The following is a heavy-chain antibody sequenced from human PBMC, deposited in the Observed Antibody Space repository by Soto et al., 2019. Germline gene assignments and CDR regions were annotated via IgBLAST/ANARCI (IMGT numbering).Heavy chain of an antibody. CDR3: TTLRLDP. CDR1: GYTFTALY. CDR2: VNPNTGLT. D-gene: IGHD3-9*01. J-gene: IGHJ5*02. Sequence: ASVKVSCKASGYTFTALYMNWVRQAPGQGLEWMGWVNPNTGLTKYAQKFQGRVIMTRDTSINTAYMELSDLTSDDTAVYYCTTLRLDPWGQGXLVTVYS. V-gene: IGHV1-2*02.